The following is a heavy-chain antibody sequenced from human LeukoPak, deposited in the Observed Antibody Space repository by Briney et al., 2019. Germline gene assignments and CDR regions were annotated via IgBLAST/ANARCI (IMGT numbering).Heavy chain of an antibody. Sequence: PGGSLRLSCTVSGFTVSSNSMSWVRQAPGKGLEWVSFIYSDNTHYADSVKGRFTISRDNSKNTLYLQMNSLRAEDTAVYYCARGRGVVISAFDIWGQGTMVTVSS. CDR2: IYSDNT. D-gene: IGHD3-22*01. CDR3: ARGRGVVISAFDI. CDR1: GFTVSSNS. J-gene: IGHJ3*02. V-gene: IGHV3-66*03.